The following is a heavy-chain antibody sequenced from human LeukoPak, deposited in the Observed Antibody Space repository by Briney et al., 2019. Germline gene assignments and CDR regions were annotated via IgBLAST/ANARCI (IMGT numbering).Heavy chain of an antibody. V-gene: IGHV3-74*01. Sequence: GGSLRLSCAASGFTFSSYWMHWVRQVPGEGLVWVSRINNDGTTTHYADSVQGRFTISRDNAENSLHLQMNSLRAEDTAVYYCAREFKSGYGMWAWGQGTLVTVSS. J-gene: IGHJ5*02. CDR3: AREFKSGYGMWA. D-gene: IGHD5-18*01. CDR1: GFTFSSYW. CDR2: INNDGTTT.